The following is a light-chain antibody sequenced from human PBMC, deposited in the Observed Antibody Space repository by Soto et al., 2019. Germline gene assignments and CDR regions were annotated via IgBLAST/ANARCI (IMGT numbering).Light chain of an antibody. CDR1: SSNIGAGYD. CDR2: GNS. CDR3: QSYDSSLSALYV. J-gene: IGLJ1*01. Sequence: VLTQPPSVSGAPGQRVTISCTGSSSNIGAGYDVHWYQQLPGTAPKLLIYGNSNRPSGVPDRFSGSKSGTSASLAITGLQAEDEADYYCQSYDSSLSALYVFGTGTKVTVL. V-gene: IGLV1-40*01.